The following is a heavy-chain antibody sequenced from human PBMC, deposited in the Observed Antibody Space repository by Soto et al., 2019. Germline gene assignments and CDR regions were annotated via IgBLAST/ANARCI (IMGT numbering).Heavy chain of an antibody. Sequence: GGSLRLSCAASGFDFTSYSFNWVRQAPGQGLEWVSYISPASGTIYYGDRVKGRFTISRDNAKNTMYLQMNRLRGEDTALYYCARTRSENPDKWFVPWGQGPLVAVSS. CDR2: ISPASGTI. D-gene: IGHD1-1*01. V-gene: IGHV3-48*01. J-gene: IGHJ5*02. CDR1: GFDFTSYS. CDR3: ARTRSENPDKWFVP.